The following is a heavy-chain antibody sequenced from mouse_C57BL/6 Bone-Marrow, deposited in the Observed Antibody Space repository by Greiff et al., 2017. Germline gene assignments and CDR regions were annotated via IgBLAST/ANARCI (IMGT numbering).Heavy chain of an antibody. CDR2: IDPSDSYT. V-gene: IGHV1-50*01. CDR3: AREFNYFDY. CDR1: GYTFTIYW. Sequence: QVQLQQPGAELVKPGASVKLSCKASGYTFTIYWMQWVKQRPGQGLEWIGEIDPSDSYTNYNQKFKGKATLTVDTSSSTAYMQLSSLTSEDSAVYYCAREFNYFDYWGQGTTLTVSS. J-gene: IGHJ2*01.